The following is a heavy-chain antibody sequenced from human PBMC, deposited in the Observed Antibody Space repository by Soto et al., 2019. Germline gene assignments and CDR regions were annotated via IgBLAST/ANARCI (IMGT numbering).Heavy chain of an antibody. CDR2: ISAYNGNT. CDR3: ARVWEVVVVPAAKVNWFDP. CDR1: GYTFTSYG. Sequence: GASVKVSCKASGYTFTSYGVSWVRQAPGQGLEWMGWISAYNGNTNYARKLQGRITMTTDTSTSTAYMELRSLRSDDTAVYYCARVWEVVVVPAAKVNWFDPWGQGTLVTVSS. V-gene: IGHV1-18*01. J-gene: IGHJ5*02. D-gene: IGHD2-2*01.